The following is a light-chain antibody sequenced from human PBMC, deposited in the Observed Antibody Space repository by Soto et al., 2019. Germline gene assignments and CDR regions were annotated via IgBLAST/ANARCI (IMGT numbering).Light chain of an antibody. CDR1: NSDVGGYDY. V-gene: IGLV2-14*03. Sequence: HSALTQPASVSGSPGQSITISCTGSNSDVGGYDYVSWFQQHPGKPPQVVIYNVNNRPSGISRRFSGSKSGNTASLTISGLQAEDEADYYCNSYTSSATVIFGGGTKLTVL. CDR3: NSYTSSATVI. CDR2: NVN. J-gene: IGLJ2*01.